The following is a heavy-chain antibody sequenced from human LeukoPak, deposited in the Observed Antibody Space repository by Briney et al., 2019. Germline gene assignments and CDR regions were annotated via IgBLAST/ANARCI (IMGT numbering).Heavy chain of an antibody. CDR3: TTLPGLVDGGGWLDY. V-gene: IGHV3-73*01. CDR1: GFTFSGSA. Sequence: GGSLRLSFAASGFTFSGSAMHWVRQASGKGLEWIGRIRSKANSYATTYGASVKGRFTISRDDSENTAYLQMNSLKIEDTAVYYCTTLPGLVDGGGWLDYWGQGTLVTVSS. D-gene: IGHD2-21*01. J-gene: IGHJ4*02. CDR2: IRSKANSYAT.